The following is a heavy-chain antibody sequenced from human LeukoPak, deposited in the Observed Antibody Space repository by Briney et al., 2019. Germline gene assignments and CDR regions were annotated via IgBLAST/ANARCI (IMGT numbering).Heavy chain of an antibody. CDR2: IKQDGSEK. CDR3: ARKIVGAIS. D-gene: IGHD1-26*01. V-gene: IGHV3-7*01. CDR1: GGSFSGYY. Sequence: PSETLSLTCAVYGGSFSGYYWSWIRQAPGKGLEWVANIKQDGSEKYYVDSVKGRFTISRDNAKNSLYLQMNSLRAEDTAVYYCARKIVGAISWGQGTLVTVSS. J-gene: IGHJ5*02.